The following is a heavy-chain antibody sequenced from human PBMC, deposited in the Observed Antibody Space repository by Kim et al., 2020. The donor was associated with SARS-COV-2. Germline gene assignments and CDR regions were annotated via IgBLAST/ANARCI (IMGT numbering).Heavy chain of an antibody. J-gene: IGHJ4*02. CDR3: AKVFSPPGYSSGWYALDY. D-gene: IGHD6-19*01. CDR1: GFTFDDYA. CDR2: ISGDGGST. Sequence: GGSLRLSCAASGFTFDDYAMHWVRQAPGKGLEWVSLISGDGGSTYYADSVKGRFTISRDNSKNSLYLQMNSLRTEDTALYYCAKVFSPPGYSSGWYALDYWGQGTLVTVSS. V-gene: IGHV3-43*02.